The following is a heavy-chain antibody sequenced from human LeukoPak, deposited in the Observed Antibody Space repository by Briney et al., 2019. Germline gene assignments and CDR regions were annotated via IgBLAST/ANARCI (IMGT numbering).Heavy chain of an antibody. CDR2: VFPSGNT. CDR1: GASMSNNY. CDR3: ARLNVGGGTFFDD. D-gene: IGHD1-26*01. J-gene: IGHJ4*02. Sequence: SETLSLTCTVSGASMSNNYWGWIRQSAGKGLEWIGRVFPSGNTHYSPSLKSRVSISVDTSKSHFSLGLSSVTAADTAVYYCARLNVGGGTFFDDWGQGTLVTVSS. V-gene: IGHV4-4*07.